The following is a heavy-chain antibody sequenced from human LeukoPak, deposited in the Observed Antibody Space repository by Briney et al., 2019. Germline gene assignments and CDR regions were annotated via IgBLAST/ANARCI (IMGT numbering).Heavy chain of an antibody. V-gene: IGHV3-48*01. CDR1: GFTFSSYS. D-gene: IGHD3-3*01. Sequence: GGSLRLSCAASGFTFSSYSMNWVRQAPGKGLEWVSYISTSSRTIYYADSVKGRFTISRDNAKNSLYLQMNSLRAEDTAVYYCARDGYDFWSDYPTTLDYWGQGTLVTVSS. J-gene: IGHJ4*02. CDR2: ISTSSRTI. CDR3: ARDGYDFWSDYPTTLDY.